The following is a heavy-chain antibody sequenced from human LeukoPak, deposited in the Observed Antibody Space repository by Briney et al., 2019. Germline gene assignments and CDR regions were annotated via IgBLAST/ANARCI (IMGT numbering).Heavy chain of an antibody. Sequence: PGGSLSLSCAACGFTFSDYSMNWVRQAPGKGLDWVSYISSSSSTVFYADSGKGRFSISRDNAKDSLYLQMNSLRAEDTAVYYCARDRVPSAYYDFWSGYLYYYGMDVWGQGTTVTVSS. J-gene: IGHJ6*02. V-gene: IGHV3-48*01. CDR2: ISSSSSTV. D-gene: IGHD3-3*01. CDR1: GFTFSDYS. CDR3: ARDRVPSAYYDFWSGYLYYYGMDV.